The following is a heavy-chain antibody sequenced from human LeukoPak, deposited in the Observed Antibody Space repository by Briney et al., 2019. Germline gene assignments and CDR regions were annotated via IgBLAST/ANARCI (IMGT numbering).Heavy chain of an antibody. Sequence: SETLSLTCSVSDGAIISYYWSWIRQPAGKGPERIGRIYPTGNTDYNPSLKTRVTMSTDLSKKQFSLRLRSVTAADTAVYYCARLKFYDSTGYSPGYYMDVWGKGTAVTVSS. CDR2: IYPTGNT. V-gene: IGHV4-4*07. CDR3: ARLKFYDSTGYSPGYYMDV. J-gene: IGHJ6*03. CDR1: DGAIISYY. D-gene: IGHD3-22*01.